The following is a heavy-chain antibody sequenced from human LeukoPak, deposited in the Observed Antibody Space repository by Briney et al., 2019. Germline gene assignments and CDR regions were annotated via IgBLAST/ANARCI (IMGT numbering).Heavy chain of an antibody. J-gene: IGHJ4*01. V-gene: IGHV3-74*01. CDR2: MNSGGTTI. Sequence: GGSLRLSCAASGFSISGYWMHWVRQAAGEGLVWVSRMNSGGTTINYADSVKGRFTISRDNVGNTLHLQMNSLRVEDTAVYYCIREVQVRASASLGLWGQGTLVTVSS. CDR1: GFSISGYW. CDR3: IREVQVRASASLGL. D-gene: IGHD3-16*01.